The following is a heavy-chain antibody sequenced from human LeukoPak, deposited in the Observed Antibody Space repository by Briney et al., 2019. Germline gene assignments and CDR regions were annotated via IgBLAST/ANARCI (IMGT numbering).Heavy chain of an antibody. D-gene: IGHD1-26*01. J-gene: IGHJ3*02. CDR1: GGSFTSYG. V-gene: IGHV1-69*04. CDR3: ARASGSYFGDDAFDI. Sequence: ASGKVSCKGSGGSFTSYGMSWVGQAPGQGLEWMGRIIPIFGIANYAQKFQGRVTITTDKSTRTAYMELSSLRSEDTAVYYCARASGSYFGDDAFDIWGQGPMVTVSS. CDR2: IIPIFGIA.